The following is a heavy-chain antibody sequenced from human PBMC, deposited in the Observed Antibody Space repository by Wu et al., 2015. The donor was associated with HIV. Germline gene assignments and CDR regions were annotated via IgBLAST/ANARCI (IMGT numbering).Heavy chain of an antibody. CDR1: GGTFSSYA. CDR2: IIPIFKTA. D-gene: IGHD3-22*01. J-gene: IGHJ4*02. Sequence: VQLVQSGAEVKKPGSSVKVSCKASGGTFSSYAISWVRQAPGQGLEWMGGIIPIFKTANYAQKFQGRVTLTADESTSTAYMELSSLRSEDTAVYYCAGRGNYYDSSGYHFDQWGQGTLGHRLL. CDR3: AGRGNYYDSSGYHFDQ. V-gene: IGHV1-69*12.